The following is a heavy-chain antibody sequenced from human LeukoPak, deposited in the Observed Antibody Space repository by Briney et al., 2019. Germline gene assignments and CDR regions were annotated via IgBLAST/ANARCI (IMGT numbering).Heavy chain of an antibody. D-gene: IGHD3-10*01. J-gene: IGHJ4*02. CDR1: GYTFTSYG. CDR2: ISAYNDDT. Sequence: GASVKVSCKASGYTFTSYGISWLRQAPGQGLEWMGWISAYNDDTNYVQKFQDRVIMTTDTSTSTAYMELGSLRSDDTAVYYCARDVRSPMVRGVVFDYWGQGTLVTVSS. CDR3: ARDVRSPMVRGVVFDY. V-gene: IGHV1-18*01.